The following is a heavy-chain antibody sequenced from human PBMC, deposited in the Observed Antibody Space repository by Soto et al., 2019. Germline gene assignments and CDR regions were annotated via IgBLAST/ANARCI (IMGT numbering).Heavy chain of an antibody. D-gene: IGHD6-6*01. CDR3: ASQQLVHYYYGMDV. V-gene: IGHV4-39*01. CDR2: IYFSGST. Sequence: SETLSLTCTVSGGSISSSSYYWGWIRRPPGKGLEWIGSIYFSGSTYYNPSLKSRVTISVDTSKNQFSLKLSSVTAADTAVYYCASQQLVHYYYGMDVWGQRTTVTVSS. J-gene: IGHJ6*02. CDR1: GGSISSSSYY.